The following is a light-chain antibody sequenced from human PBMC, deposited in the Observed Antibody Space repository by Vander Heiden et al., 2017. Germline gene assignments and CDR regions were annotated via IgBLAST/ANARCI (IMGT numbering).Light chain of an antibody. CDR3: SSYTSSSTRV. J-gene: IGLJ3*02. CDR2: DVS. V-gene: IGLV2-14*01. Sequence: QSALTQPASVSGSPGQSLTISCTGTSSDVGGYNYVSWYQQHPGNAPKLMIYDVSKRPSGVSNRFSGSKAGNTASLTISGLQAEDEADYYCSSYTSSSTRVFGGGTKLTVL. CDR1: SSDVGGYNY.